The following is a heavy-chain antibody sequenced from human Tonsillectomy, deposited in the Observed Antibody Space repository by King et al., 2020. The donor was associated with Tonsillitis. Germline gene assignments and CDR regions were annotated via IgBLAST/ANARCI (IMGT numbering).Heavy chain of an antibody. J-gene: IGHJ4*02. CDR2: FHPEHGET. V-gene: IGHV1-24*01. Sequence: QLVQSGAEVKKPGASVKVSCKVTGYTLAELSIHWVRQAPGKGLEWMGGFHPEHGETIFAQKFQDRVTMTEDTSGDTAYMEVNSLRSDDTALYFCTALHYYAPGWFFDSWGQGTLVTVSS. CDR3: TALHYYAPGWFFDS. D-gene: IGHD3-10*02. CDR1: GYTLAELS.